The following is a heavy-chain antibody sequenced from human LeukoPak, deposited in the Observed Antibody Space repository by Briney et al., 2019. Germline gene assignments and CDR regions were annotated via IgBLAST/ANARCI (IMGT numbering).Heavy chain of an antibody. V-gene: IGHV3-21*04. D-gene: IGHD3-22*01. CDR3: ARAPYYDSSGYYLY. CDR1: GFTFSSYS. J-gene: IGHJ4*02. CDR2: ISSSSSYI. Sequence: TGGSLRLSCAASGFTFSSYSMNWVRQAPGKGLEWVSSISSSSSYIYYADSVKGRFTISRDNAKNSLYLQMNSLKAEDTAVYYCARAPYYDSSGYYLYWGQGTLVTVSS.